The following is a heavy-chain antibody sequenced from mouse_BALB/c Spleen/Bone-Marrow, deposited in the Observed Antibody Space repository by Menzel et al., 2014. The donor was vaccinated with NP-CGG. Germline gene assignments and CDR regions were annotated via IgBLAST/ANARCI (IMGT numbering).Heavy chain of an antibody. CDR3: ARLNYYGNLFA. J-gene: IGHJ1*01. CDR2: INPDSSTI. D-gene: IGHD1-1*01. V-gene: IGHV4-1*02. Sequence: EVKLTESGGGLVQPGGSLKLPCAASGFDFSRYWMSWVRQAPGKGLEWIGEINPDSSTINYTPSLKDKFIISRDNAKNTLYLQMSKVRSEDTALYYRARLNYYGNLFAWGAGTTVTVSS. CDR1: GFDFSRYW.